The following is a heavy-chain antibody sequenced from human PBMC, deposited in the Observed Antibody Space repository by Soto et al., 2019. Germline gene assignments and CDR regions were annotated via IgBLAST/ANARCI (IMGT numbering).Heavy chain of an antibody. V-gene: IGHV1-46*01. CDR2: INPRTGST. J-gene: IGHJ2*01. Sequence: QVQLVQSGADVKKPGTSVKVSCKAAGYSFTNYCMYWVRQAPGQGLEWMGMINPRTGSTPYAQKFQDRVTLTRDTSTTTVYMELSTLISDDTAVYYCARDGGLLTASWHYDLWGPGTLVTVSS. CDR3: ARDGGLLTASWHYDL. CDR1: GYSFTNYC. D-gene: IGHD2-15*01.